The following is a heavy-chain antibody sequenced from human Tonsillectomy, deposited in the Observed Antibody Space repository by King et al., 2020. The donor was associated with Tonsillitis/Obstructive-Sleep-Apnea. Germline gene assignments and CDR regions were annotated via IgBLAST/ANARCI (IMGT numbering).Heavy chain of an antibody. CDR2: ISYSGST. J-gene: IGHJ5*02. D-gene: IGHD3-9*01. CDR1: GGSISTCY. CDR3: ARVSVDYDILPGYLEGSGWFDP. V-gene: IGHV4-59*01. Sequence: QLQESGPGLVKPSETLSLTCTVSGGSISTCYWSWIRQPPGKGLEWIGYISYSGSTNYNPSLKSRVTISVDTSKNQFSLKLSSVTAADTAVYYCARVSVDYDILPGYLEGSGWFDPWGQGTLVTVSS.